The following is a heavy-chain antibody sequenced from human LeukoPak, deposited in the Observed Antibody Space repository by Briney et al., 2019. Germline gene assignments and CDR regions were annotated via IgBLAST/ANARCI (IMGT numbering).Heavy chain of an antibody. V-gene: IGHV4-38-2*01. CDR2: IYHSGST. D-gene: IGHD4-11*01. J-gene: IGHJ4*02. CDR1: GYSISSGYY. Sequence: SETLSLTCAVSGYSISSGYYWGWIRQPPGKGLEWIGSIYHSGSTYYNPSLKSRVTISVDTSKNQFSLKLSSVTAADTAVYYCERLSNFVETLVHWGQGNLVTVSS. CDR3: ERLSNFVETLVH.